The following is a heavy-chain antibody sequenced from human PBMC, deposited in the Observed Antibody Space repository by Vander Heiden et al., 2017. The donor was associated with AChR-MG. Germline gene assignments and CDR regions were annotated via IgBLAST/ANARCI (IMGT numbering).Heavy chain of an antibody. CDR1: GGSIRCGGYY. CDR3: AREKITGTTFLDY. V-gene: IGHV4-31*03. CDR2: IYYSGGT. J-gene: IGHJ4*02. Sequence: QVQLQESGPGLVKPSQTLSLTCTVSGGSIRCGGYYWSWIRQHPGKGLEWIGYIYYSGGTYYNPSLKSRVTISVDTSKNQFSLKLSSVTAADTAVYYCAREKITGTTFLDYWGQGTLVTVSS. D-gene: IGHD1-20*01.